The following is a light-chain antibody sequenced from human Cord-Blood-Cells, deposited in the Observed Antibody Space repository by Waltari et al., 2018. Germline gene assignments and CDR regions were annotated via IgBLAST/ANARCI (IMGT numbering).Light chain of an antibody. Sequence: EIVLTQSQATLSLSPGERATLACRASQRGSSYLAWYQQKPGQAPRLLIDDASNRATVIPARFSGSGSGTFSPTTISRLEPEDVAVYYWQRRSNWPRTFGQGTKVEIK. V-gene: IGKV3-11*01. CDR2: DAS. J-gene: IGKJ1*01. CDR3: QRRSNWPRT. CDR1: QRGSSY.